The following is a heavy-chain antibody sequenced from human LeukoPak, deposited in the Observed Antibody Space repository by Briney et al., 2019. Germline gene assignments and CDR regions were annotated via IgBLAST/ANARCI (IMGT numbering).Heavy chain of an antibody. D-gene: IGHD3-10*01. CDR1: GFTFSDYY. CDR2: ISSSGSTI. CDR3: ASFFGVDYFDY. Sequence: GGSLRLSCAASGFTFSDYYMSWIRQAPGKGLEWVSYISSSGSTIYYADSVKGRFTISRDNAKNSLYPQMNSLRAEDTAVYYCASFFGVDYFDYWGQGTLVTVSS. J-gene: IGHJ4*02. V-gene: IGHV3-11*04.